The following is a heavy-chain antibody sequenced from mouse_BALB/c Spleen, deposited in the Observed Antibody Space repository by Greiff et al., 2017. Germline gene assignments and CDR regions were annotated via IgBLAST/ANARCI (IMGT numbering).Heavy chain of an antibody. Sequence: EVKLVESGGDLVKPGGSLKLSCAASGFSFSSYGMSWVRQTPDKRLEWVATISSGGSYTYYPDSVKGRFTISRDNAKNTLYLQMSSLKSEDTAMYYCARHERDGISGGYVDYWGQGTSVTVSS. D-gene: IGHD1-3*01. CDR3: ARHERDGISGGYVDY. CDR2: ISSGGSYT. CDR1: GFSFSSYG. J-gene: IGHJ4*01. V-gene: IGHV5-6*02.